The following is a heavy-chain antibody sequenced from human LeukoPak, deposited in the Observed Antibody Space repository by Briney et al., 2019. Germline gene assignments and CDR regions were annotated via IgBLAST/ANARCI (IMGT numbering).Heavy chain of an antibody. CDR2: ISYDGSNK. D-gene: IGHD2-15*01. CDR1: GFTFSSYA. J-gene: IGHJ4*02. Sequence: PGGSLRLSCAASGFTFSSYAMHWARQAPGKGLEWVAVISYDGSNKYYADSVKGRFTISRDNSKNMLYLQMNSLRAEDTAVYYCAKGGDGGAIDYWGQGTLVTVSS. CDR3: AKGGDGGAIDY. V-gene: IGHV3-30-3*01.